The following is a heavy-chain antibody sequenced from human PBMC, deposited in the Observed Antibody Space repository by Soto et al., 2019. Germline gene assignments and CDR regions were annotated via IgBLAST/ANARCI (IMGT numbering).Heavy chain of an antibody. D-gene: IGHD3-10*01. CDR2: ISNTGHTT. J-gene: IGHJ4*02. CDR1: GFRFSVSY. CDR3: AKDGEVLGSLYYFDY. Sequence: PGWSLRLSCAASGFRFSVSYMTWIRQATGKGLEWVSYISNTGHTTYYADSVKGRFTISRDNSKNTLYLQMNSLRAEDTAMYFCAKDGEVLGSLYYFDYWGQGTLVTVSS. V-gene: IGHV3-11*04.